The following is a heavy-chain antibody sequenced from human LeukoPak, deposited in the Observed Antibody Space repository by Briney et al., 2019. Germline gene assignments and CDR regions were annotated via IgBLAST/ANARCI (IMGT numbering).Heavy chain of an antibody. Sequence: GGSLRLSCAASGFTFSSYAMSWVRQAPGKGLEWVSAISGSGGSTYYADSVKGRFTISRDNSKNTLYLQMNSLRAEDTAVYYCAKVVPYGSGSYCRNDAFDIWGQGTMVTVSS. J-gene: IGHJ3*02. CDR1: GFTFSSYA. CDR2: ISGSGGST. CDR3: AKVVPYGSGSYCRNDAFDI. D-gene: IGHD3-10*01. V-gene: IGHV3-23*01.